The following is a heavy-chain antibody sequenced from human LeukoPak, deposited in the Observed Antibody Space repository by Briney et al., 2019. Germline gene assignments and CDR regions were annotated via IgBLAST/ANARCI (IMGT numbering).Heavy chain of an antibody. CDR1: GGSISSSSYY. Sequence: SETLSLTCTVSGGSISSSSYYWGWIRQPPGKGLEWIGSIYYSGSTYYNPSLKGRVTISVDTSKNQFSLKLSSVTAADTAVYYCARSYSGYDSGVMDYWGQGTLVTVSS. D-gene: IGHD5-12*01. CDR2: IYYSGST. J-gene: IGHJ4*02. V-gene: IGHV4-39*07. CDR3: ARSYSGYDSGVMDY.